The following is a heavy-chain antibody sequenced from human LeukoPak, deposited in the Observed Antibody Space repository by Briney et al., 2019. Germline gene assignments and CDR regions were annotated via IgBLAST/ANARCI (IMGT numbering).Heavy chain of an antibody. J-gene: IGHJ3*02. CDR3: AKDLWAQDIVVVPAANYAFDI. Sequence: GGSLRLSCAVSGLTFNNYAMSWVRQAPGKGLEWVSAISKSGDHTYYAASAKGRFTIYRDNSKNTQYLQMNSLRAEDTAVYYCAKDLWAQDIVVVPAANYAFDIWGQGTMVTVSS. CDR1: GLTFNNYA. D-gene: IGHD2-2*01. V-gene: IGHV3-23*01. CDR2: ISKSGDHT.